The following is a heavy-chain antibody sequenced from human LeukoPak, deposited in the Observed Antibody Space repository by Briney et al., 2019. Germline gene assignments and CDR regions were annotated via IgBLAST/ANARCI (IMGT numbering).Heavy chain of an antibody. D-gene: IGHD3-9*01. J-gene: IGHJ4*02. CDR1: GGSISSSSYY. CDR3: ARSYYDILTGYRQYYFDY. Sequence: PSETLSLTCTVCGGSISSSSYYWGWIRQPPGKGLEWIGSIYHSGSTYYNPSLKSRVTISADTSKNQFSLKLSSVTAADTAVYYCARSYYDILTGYRQYYFDYWGQGTLVTVSS. V-gene: IGHV4-39*07. CDR2: IYHSGST.